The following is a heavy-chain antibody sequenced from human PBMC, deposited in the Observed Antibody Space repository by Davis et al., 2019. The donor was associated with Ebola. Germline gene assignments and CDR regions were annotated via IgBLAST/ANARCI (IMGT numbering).Heavy chain of an antibody. CDR1: GFDFSNFG. CDR2: ISYAGTNK. V-gene: IGHV3-30*18. Sequence: GSLRLSCAASGFDFSNFGIHWVRRAPGKGLEWVALISYAGTNKYYADSVKGRFTLSRDNSKNILYLQMNSLRAEDTAVYYCAKDWGYSSSLAYFEYWGQGTQVIVSS. CDR3: AKDWGYSSSLAYFEY. J-gene: IGHJ4*02. D-gene: IGHD6-6*01.